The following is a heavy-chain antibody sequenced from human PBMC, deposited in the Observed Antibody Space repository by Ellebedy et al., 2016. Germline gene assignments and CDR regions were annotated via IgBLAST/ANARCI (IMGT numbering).Heavy chain of an antibody. V-gene: IGHV4-4*07. CDR1: GGSISSYY. Sequence: SETLSLXXTVSGGSISSYYWSWIRQPAGKGLEWIGRIYTSGSTNYNPSLKSRVTMSVDTSKNQFSLKLSSVTAADTAVYYCARDQSPVTTPRFDYWGQGTLVTVSS. CDR2: IYTSGST. CDR3: ARDQSPVTTPRFDY. J-gene: IGHJ4*02. D-gene: IGHD4-17*01.